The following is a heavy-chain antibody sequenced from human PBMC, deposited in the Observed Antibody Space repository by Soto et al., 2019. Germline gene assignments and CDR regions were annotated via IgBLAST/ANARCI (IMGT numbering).Heavy chain of an antibody. D-gene: IGHD2-21*02. CDR1: GGSFSGYY. V-gene: IGHV4-34*01. J-gene: IGHJ6*02. CDR2: INHSGTI. Sequence: LSLTCAVYGGSFSGYYWTWIRQPPGKGLEWIGEINHSGTINFNPSLKSRLTISLDTSKKHFSLKLSSVTDADTAAYYCARADRTLVTSYSLDVWGQGTTVTVSS. CDR3: ARADRTLVTSYSLDV.